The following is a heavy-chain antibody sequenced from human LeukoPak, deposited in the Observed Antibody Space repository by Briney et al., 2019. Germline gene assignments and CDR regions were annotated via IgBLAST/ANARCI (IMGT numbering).Heavy chain of an antibody. Sequence: SVKVSCKASGGTFSSYAISWVRQAPGQGLEWMGRIIPILGIANYARKFQGRVTITADKSTSTAYMELSSLRSEDTAVYYCARIFIRNGYSSYFDCWGQGTLVTVSS. CDR1: GGTFSSYA. V-gene: IGHV1-69*04. CDR2: IIPILGIA. D-gene: IGHD5-18*01. CDR3: ARIFIRNGYSSYFDC. J-gene: IGHJ4*02.